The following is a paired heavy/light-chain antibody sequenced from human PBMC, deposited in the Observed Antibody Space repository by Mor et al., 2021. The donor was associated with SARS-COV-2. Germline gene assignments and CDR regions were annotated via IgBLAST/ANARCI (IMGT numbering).Heavy chain of an antibody. J-gene: IGHJ5*02. D-gene: IGHD2-21*02. CDR1: GGSVSSGGYF. CDR2: ISYSGNT. CDR3: ARLGTANTWFDP. V-gene: IGHV4-31*03. Sequence: QVQLQESGPGLVKPSQTLSLTCTVSGGSVSSGGYFWSWIRQYPGKGLEWIGDISYSGNTYYNPSLKSRVTISVDTSKNQFSLKLTSVTAADTAVYYCARLGTANTWFDPWGQGTLVTVSS.
Light chain of an antibody. CDR3: KSRDSSGNLRVEV. CDR2: GKS. V-gene: IGLV3-19*01. CDR1: SLRNFY. Sequence: SSELTQDPAVSVALGQTVRITCQGDSLRNFYASWYQQKPGQAPVLVIYGKSNRPSGIPDRFSGSSSGTTASLTITGAQAEDEADYYCKSRDSSGNLRVEVFGGGTKLTVL. J-gene: IGLJ2*01.